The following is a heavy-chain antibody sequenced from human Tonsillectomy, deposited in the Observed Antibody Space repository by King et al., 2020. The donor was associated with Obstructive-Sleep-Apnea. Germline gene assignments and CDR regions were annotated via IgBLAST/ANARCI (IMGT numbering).Heavy chain of an antibody. CDR3: ARSTVLRYLDWYIDY. J-gene: IGHJ4*02. CDR1: GFTFSRHW. Sequence: VQLVESGGGLVQPGGSLRLSCVASGFTFSRHWMSWVRQAPGKGLEWVANIKQDGSEKYYVDSVKGRFTISRDNAKNSLYLQMNSLRAEDTAVYYCARSTVLRYLDWYIDYWGQGTLVTVSS. D-gene: IGHD3-9*01. CDR2: IKQDGSEK. V-gene: IGHV3-7*03.